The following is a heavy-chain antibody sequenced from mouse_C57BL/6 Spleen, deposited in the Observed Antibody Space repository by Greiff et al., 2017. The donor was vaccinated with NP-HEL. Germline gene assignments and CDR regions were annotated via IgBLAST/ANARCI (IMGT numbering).Heavy chain of an antibody. CDR2: IDPENGDT. J-gene: IGHJ3*01. Sequence: EVQLQQSGAELVRPGASVKLSCTASGFNIKDDYMHWVKQRPEQGLEWIGWIDPENGDTEYASKFQGKATITADTSSNTAYLQLSSLTSEDTAVYYCTTEGSSSFAYWGQGTLVTVSA. V-gene: IGHV14-4*01. CDR1: GFNIKDDY. D-gene: IGHD1-1*01. CDR3: TTEGSSSFAY.